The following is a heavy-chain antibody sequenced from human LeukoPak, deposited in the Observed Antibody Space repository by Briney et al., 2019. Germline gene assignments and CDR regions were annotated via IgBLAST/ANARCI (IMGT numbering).Heavy chain of an antibody. Sequence: GGSLRLSCAASGFTFSRYAMHWVRQAPGKGLELVALVSKDGGNKYYADSVKGRFSISRDNSKNTLYLQMNSLRAEDTAVYYCARARVAGYYYYGMDVWGQGTTVTVSS. CDR2: VSKDGGNK. CDR3: ARARVAGYYYYGMDV. D-gene: IGHD6-19*01. CDR1: GFTFSRYA. J-gene: IGHJ6*02. V-gene: IGHV3-30-3*01.